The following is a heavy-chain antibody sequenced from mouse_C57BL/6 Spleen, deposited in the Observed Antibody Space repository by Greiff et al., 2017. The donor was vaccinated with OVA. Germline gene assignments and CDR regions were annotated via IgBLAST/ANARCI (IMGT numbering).Heavy chain of an antibody. J-gene: IGHJ2*01. CDR3: ARDSDWETFDY. CDR1: GYSITSGYY. V-gene: IGHV3-6*01. CDR2: ISYDGSN. Sequence: EVQLQESGPGLVKPSQSLSLTCSVTGYSITSGYYWNWIRQFPGNKLEWMGYISYDGSNNYNPSLKNRIAITRNTSKNQFFLTLTSVTTEDTPPYYCARDSDWETFDYWGQGTTLTVSS. D-gene: IGHD4-1*01.